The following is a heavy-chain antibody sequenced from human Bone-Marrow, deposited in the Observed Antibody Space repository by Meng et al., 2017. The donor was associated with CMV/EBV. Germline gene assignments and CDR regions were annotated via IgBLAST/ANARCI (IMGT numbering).Heavy chain of an antibody. D-gene: IGHD3-3*01. CDR3: ARARSTIIGVVNGAVDI. Sequence: ASVKVSCKASGYTFTGYYMHWVRQAPGRGLEWMGMINPSRGSTSYAQKFQGRVTMTRDTSTSTAYMELSSLRSEDTAVYYCARARSTIIGVVNGAVDIWGQGTMVTVSS. CDR2: INPSRGST. CDR1: GYTFTGYY. J-gene: IGHJ3*02. V-gene: IGHV1-46*01.